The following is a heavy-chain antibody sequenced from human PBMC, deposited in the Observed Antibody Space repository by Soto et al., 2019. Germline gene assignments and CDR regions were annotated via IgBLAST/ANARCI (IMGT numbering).Heavy chain of an antibody. CDR2: IGPSGDS. CDR3: VRERAVLSAFDI. Sequence: EVQLVESGGGLVQPGGSLRLSSAASGFTFSIYDIHWVRQATGRGLELVAGIGPSGDSYYAGSVKGRFTPSRANDKNTCYHQLNSPRAGVSAVYYCVRERAVLSAFDIGGQETMVTASS. D-gene: IGHD2-8*01. V-gene: IGHV3-13*01. CDR1: GFTFSIYD. J-gene: IGHJ3*02.